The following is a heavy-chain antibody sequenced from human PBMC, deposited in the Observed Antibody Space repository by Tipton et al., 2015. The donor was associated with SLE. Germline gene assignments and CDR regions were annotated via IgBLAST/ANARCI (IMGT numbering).Heavy chain of an antibody. CDR2: ISSSGTFI. D-gene: IGHD2-2*01. CDR3: ARAMEYRLPNSPEDAFDI. J-gene: IGHJ3*02. Sequence: SLRLSCAASGFTFSSYSMNWVRQAPGKELEWVSSISSSGTFIYYADSVKGRFTISRDNTKNSLYLRMNSLRAEDTAVYYCARAMEYRLPNSPEDAFDIWGQGTMVTVSS. CDR1: GFTFSSYS. V-gene: IGHV3-21*01.